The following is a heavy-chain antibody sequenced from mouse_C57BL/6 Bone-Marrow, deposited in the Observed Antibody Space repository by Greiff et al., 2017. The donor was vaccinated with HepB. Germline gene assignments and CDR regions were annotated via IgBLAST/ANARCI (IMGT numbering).Heavy chain of an antibody. D-gene: IGHD2-3*01. CDR3: VRHLLDGYHYFDY. V-gene: IGHV10-1*01. J-gene: IGHJ2*01. Sequence: EVQGVESGGGLVQPKGSLKLSCAASGFSFNTYAMNWVRQAPGKGLEWVARIRSKSNNYATYYADSVKDRFTISRDDSESMLYLQMNDLKTEDTAMYYCVRHLLDGYHYFDYWGQGTTLTVSS. CDR1: GFSFNTYA. CDR2: IRSKSNNYAT.